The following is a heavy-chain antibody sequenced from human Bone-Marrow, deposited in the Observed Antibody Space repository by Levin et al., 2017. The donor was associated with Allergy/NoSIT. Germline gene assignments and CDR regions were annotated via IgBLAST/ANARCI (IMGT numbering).Heavy chain of an antibody. CDR1: GFTFSDYY. CDR3: ARVPRGMVRGVKELLFDY. Sequence: GGSLRLSCAASGFTFSDYYMSWIRQAPGKGLEWVSYISSSGSTIYYADSVKGRFTISRDNAKNSLYLQMNSLRAEDTAVYYCARVPRGMVRGVKELLFDYWGQGTLVTVSS. CDR2: ISSSGSTI. J-gene: IGHJ4*02. D-gene: IGHD3-10*01. V-gene: IGHV3-11*01.